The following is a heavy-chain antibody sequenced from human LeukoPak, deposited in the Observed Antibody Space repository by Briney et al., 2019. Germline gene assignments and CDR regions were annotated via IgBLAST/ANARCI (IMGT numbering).Heavy chain of an antibody. V-gene: IGHV3-7*01. CDR1: GFSFSSYW. CDR2: IKQDGSEK. D-gene: IGHD3-3*01. CDR3: ARDQLRFLEWLFAGFDR. J-gene: IGHJ5*02. Sequence: PGGSPRLSCAASGFSFSSYWMSWARQAPGKGLEWVANIKQDGSEKYYVDSVEGRFTISRDNAKNSLYLQMNSLRAEDTAVYYCARDQLRFLEWLFAGFDRWGQGTLVTVCS.